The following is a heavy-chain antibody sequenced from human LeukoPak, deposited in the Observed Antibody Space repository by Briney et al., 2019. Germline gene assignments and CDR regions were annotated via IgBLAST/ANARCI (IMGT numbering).Heavy chain of an antibody. CDR2: IKQHGSEI. CDR1: GFTFSTSW. Sequence: GGSLSLSCAAPGFTFSTSWMNWVRRATGKGLEWVALIKQHGSEIYYADSVKGRFTISRDDAASSLYLQMHSLRAEDTAVYYCATDRGTYWGQGTLVTVSS. D-gene: IGHD3-10*01. CDR3: ATDRGTY. V-gene: IGHV3-7*01. J-gene: IGHJ4*02.